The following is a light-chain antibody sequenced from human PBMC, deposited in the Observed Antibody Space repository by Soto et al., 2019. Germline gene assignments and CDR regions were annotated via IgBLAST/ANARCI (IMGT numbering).Light chain of an antibody. J-gene: IGKJ1*01. V-gene: IGKV1-5*03. CDR2: KAS. CDR3: KQYNSYWT. Sequence: DIQMTQSPSTLSASVGDRVTITCRASQSISSWLAWYQQKPGKAPKLLIYKASSLESGVPSRFSGSGSGTAFTLTISSLQPDDFATYSCKQYNSYWTFGQGTKVEIK. CDR1: QSISSW.